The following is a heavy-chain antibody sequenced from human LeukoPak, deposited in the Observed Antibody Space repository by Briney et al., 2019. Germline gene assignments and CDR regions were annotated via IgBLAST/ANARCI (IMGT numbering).Heavy chain of an antibody. CDR1: GITFSSYG. CDR3: ANGFTWFVA. V-gene: IGHV3-30*18. J-gene: IGHJ5*02. Sequence: GGSLRLSCAASGITFSSYGMHWVRQAPGKGLEWVAVISSDGSNKYYADSVKGRFTISRDNSKNTLYLQMNSLRAEDTATYYCANGFTWFVAWGQGTLVTVSS. D-gene: IGHD3-10*01. CDR2: ISSDGSNK.